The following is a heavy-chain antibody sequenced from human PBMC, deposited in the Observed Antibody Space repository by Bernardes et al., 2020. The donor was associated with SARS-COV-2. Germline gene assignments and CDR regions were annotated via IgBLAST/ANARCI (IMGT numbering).Heavy chain of an antibody. CDR1: GGSISSNFYY. J-gene: IGHJ6*02. CDR2: IYYSGNT. V-gene: IGHV4-39*01. Sequence: SETLSLTCTVSGGSISSNFYYWGWIRQPPGKGLEWIGSIYYSGNTYYNPSLKSRVTISVDTSKNQFSLKLSSVTAADTAVYYCARGALGRIGYYYYYGMDVWGQGTTVTVSS. D-gene: IGHD2-15*01. CDR3: ARGALGRIGYYYYYGMDV.